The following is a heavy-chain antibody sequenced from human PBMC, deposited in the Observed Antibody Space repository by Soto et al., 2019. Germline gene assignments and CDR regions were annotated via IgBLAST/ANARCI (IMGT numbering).Heavy chain of an antibody. D-gene: IGHD6-25*01. V-gene: IGHV3-7*01. CDR1: GFTFGDYW. CDR3: VREWDSGFFS. CDR2: TKQDESEK. Sequence: EVQLVESGGGLVQPGGSLRLSGATSGFTFGDYWMSWVRQAPGKRLEWVANTKQDESEKYYVGSVRGRFTISRDNAKNSLYLQMNSLRAEDTAMYFCVREWDSGFFSWGQGTLVTVCS. J-gene: IGHJ5*02.